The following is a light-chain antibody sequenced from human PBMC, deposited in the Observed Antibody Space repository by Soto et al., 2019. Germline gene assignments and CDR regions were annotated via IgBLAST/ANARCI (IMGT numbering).Light chain of an antibody. Sequence: VLTQSPAILSVSPGERATLSSWVSQRVNSDYLAWFQQKPGQAPRLLIYGASTRTTGIPDRFSGSGSGTDFTLTISRLEPGDFAVYYCLHYGGSPLTFGQGTRREIK. CDR3: LHYGGSPLT. V-gene: IGKV3-20*01. CDR1: QRVNSDY. CDR2: GAS. J-gene: IGKJ5*01.